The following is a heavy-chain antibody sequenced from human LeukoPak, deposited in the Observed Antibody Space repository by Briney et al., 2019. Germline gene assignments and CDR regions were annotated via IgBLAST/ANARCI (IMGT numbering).Heavy chain of an antibody. CDR2: ITSSNNHI. V-gene: IGHV3-21*01. D-gene: IGHD1-26*01. CDR3: ARGSGSGSWLIDY. CDR1: RFTFSSYS. Sequence: GGSLRLSCAASRFTFSSYSMNWVRQAPAEGLEWVSFITSSNNHIDYADSVKGRFTISRDNAKNSLYLQMNSLRAEDTALYFCARGSGSGSWLIDYWGQGALVTVSS. J-gene: IGHJ4*02.